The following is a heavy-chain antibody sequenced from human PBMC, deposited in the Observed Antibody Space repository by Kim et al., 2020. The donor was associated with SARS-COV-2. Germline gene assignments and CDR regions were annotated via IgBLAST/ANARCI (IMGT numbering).Heavy chain of an antibody. CDR2: IYYSGST. D-gene: IGHD3-22*01. V-gene: IGHV4-39*01. CDR1: GGSISSSSYY. CDR3: ARHEARGSGLYYFDY. Sequence: SETLSLTCTVSGGSISSSSYYWGWIRQPPGKGLEWIGSIYYSGSTYYNPSLKSRVTISVDTSKNQFSLKLSSVTAADTAVYYCARHEARGSGLYYFDYWGQGTLVTVSS. J-gene: IGHJ4*02.